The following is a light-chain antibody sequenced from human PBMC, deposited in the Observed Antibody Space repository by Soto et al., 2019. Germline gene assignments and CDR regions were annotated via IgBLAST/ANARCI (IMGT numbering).Light chain of an antibody. CDR1: QSVSSN. CDR3: QLGRT. Sequence: EIVMTQSPATLSVSPGERATLSCRASQSVSSNLAWYQQKPGQAPRLLIYGASTRATGIPARFSGSGSGTECTLTISSLQSEDFAVYYCQLGRTFGQGTKLEIK. J-gene: IGKJ2*01. CDR2: GAS. V-gene: IGKV3-15*01.